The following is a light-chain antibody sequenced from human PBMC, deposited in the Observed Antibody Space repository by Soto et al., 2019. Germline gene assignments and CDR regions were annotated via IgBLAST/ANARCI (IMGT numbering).Light chain of an antibody. V-gene: IGLV2-14*03. CDR3: SSYTSSSTVV. CDR2: DVS. Sequence: QSALTQPASVSGSPGQSITISCTGTSSDVGGYNYVCWYQQHPGKAPRLIIYDVSNRPSGVSNRFSGSKSGNTASLSISGLQAEDVADYYCSSYTSSSTVVFGGGTKLTVL. CDR1: SSDVGGYNY. J-gene: IGLJ3*02.